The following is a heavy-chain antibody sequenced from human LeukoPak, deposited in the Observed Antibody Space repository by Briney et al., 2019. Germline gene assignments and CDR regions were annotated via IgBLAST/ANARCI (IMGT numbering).Heavy chain of an antibody. CDR1: RGSISSYY. CDR2: IYHGGST. V-gene: IGHV4-59*01. Sequence: SETLSLTCIVSRGSISSYYWSWIRQPQGKGLECIGYIYHGGSTNYNPSLKSRVTISGDTSKNKFFLNLSSVTAADTAMYYCARGRYYYDSSGYPYNWFDPWGQGTLVTVSS. CDR3: ARGRYYYDSSGYPYNWFDP. D-gene: IGHD3-22*01. J-gene: IGHJ5*02.